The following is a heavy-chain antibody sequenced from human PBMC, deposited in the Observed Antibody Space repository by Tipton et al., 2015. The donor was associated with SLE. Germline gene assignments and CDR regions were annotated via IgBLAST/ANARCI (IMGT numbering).Heavy chain of an antibody. J-gene: IGHJ5*02. Sequence: TLSLTCTVSGDSISGQYWSWIRQPPGKGLEWIGYIYYSGTTNYNPSLKRRVTISVDTSKNQFSLKLTSVTAADTAVYYCARYSNWFDPWGQGTLVTVSS. CDR1: GDSISGQY. CDR2: IYYSGTT. CDR3: ARYSNWFDP. V-gene: IGHV4-59*11. D-gene: IGHD2-15*01.